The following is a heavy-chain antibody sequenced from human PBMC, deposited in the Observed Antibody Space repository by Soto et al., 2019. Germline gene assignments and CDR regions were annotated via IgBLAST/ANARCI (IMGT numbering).Heavy chain of an antibody. D-gene: IGHD6-19*01. Sequence: CAISGDSVSSNTAAWNWIRSSPSRGLEWLGRTYYRSNWRHDYAVSVKSRITVNPDTSKNHFSLQLNSVTPDDTAVYYCARGVAGSGFDLWGQGTLVTVSS. CDR3: ARGVAGSGFDL. CDR1: GDSVSSNTAA. CDR2: TYYRSNWRH. J-gene: IGHJ4*02. V-gene: IGHV6-1*01.